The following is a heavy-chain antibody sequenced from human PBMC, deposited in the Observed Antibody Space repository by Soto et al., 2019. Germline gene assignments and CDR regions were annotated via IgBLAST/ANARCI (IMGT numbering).Heavy chain of an antibody. D-gene: IGHD2-8*01. V-gene: IGHV3-11*06. CDR2: ISSSSTYT. Sequence: GGSLRLSCPASGFTFSDHYMSWIRQAPGKGLELVSYISSSSTYTNYADSVKGRFTISRDDAKNSLYLQMNSLRAEDTAVYYCARVSGYCANGVCYTHFDYWGQGTLVTVSS. J-gene: IGHJ4*02. CDR3: ARVSGYCANGVCYTHFDY. CDR1: GFTFSDHY.